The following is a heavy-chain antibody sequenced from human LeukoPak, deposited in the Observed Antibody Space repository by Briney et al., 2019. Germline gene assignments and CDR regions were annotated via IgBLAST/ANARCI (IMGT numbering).Heavy chain of an antibody. D-gene: IGHD3-3*02. CDR1: GFTFRNYE. J-gene: IGHJ4*02. V-gene: IGHV3-30*03. CDR3: AHFTEYLGY. Sequence: GGSLRLSCDASGFTFRNYEMNWVRQAPGKGLEWVAVISYDGSNKYYADSVKGRFTISRDNSKNTLYLQMNSLRAEDTAVYYCAHFTEYLGYWGQGTLVTVSS. CDR2: ISYDGSNK.